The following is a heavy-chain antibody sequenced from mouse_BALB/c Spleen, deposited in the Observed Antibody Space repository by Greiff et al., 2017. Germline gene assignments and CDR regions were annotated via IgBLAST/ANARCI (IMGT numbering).Heavy chain of an antibody. CDR3: ARHYYGSSYGGDYFDY. CDR2: ISYSGST. J-gene: IGHJ2*01. Sequence: EVHLVESGPSLVKPSQTLSLTCSVTGDSITSGYWNWIRKFPGNKLEYMGYISYSGSTYYNPSLKSRISITRDTSKNQYYLQLNSVTTENTATYYCARHYYGSSYGGDYFDYWGQGTTLTVSS. V-gene: IGHV3-8*02. D-gene: IGHD1-1*01. CDR1: GDSITSGY.